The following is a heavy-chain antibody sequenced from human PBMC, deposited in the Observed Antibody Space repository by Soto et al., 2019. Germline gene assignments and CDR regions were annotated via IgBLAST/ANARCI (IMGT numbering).Heavy chain of an antibody. CDR3: AKRHTTMPTPANYFDY. J-gene: IGHJ4*02. CDR2: FVSSTGST. CDR1: GFTFSRYT. D-gene: IGHD5-18*01. V-gene: IGHV3-23*01. Sequence: EVQLLESGGDLVQPGGSLRLSCAASGFTFSRYTMNWVRQAPGKGLEWVSTFVSSTGSTFYADSVEGRFTISKDDSKNTLYLQMNSLRAEDTAVYYCAKRHTTMPTPANYFDYWGQGTLVTVSS.